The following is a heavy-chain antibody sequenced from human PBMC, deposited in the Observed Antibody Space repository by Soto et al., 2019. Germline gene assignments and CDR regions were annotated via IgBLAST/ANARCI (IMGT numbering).Heavy chain of an antibody. CDR1: GVTFSSYG. V-gene: IGHV3-23*01. J-gene: IGHJ6*03. CDR3: AKAGYCSSATCATRYYYMDV. Sequence: GGSLRLSCAASGVTFSSYGMGWVRQAPGKGLEWVSAISGSGGSTYYADSVKGRFTISRDNSKTTLYLQMNSLRAEDTAVYYCAKAGYCSSATCATRYYYMDVWGKGTTVTVSS. CDR2: ISGSGGST. D-gene: IGHD2-2*01.